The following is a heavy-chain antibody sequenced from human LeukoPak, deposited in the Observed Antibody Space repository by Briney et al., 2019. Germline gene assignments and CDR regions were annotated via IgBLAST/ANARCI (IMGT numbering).Heavy chain of an antibody. J-gene: IGHJ6*02. CDR1: GVSISSGDYY. CDR3: ARDLDYYGMDV. Sequence: SETLSLTCTVSGVSISSGDYYWSWIRQPPGKGLEWIGYIYYSGSTYYDPSLKSRVTISVDTSKNQFSLKLSSVTAADTAVYYCARDLDYYGMDVWGQGTTVTVSS. V-gene: IGHV4-30-4*01. CDR2: IYYSGST.